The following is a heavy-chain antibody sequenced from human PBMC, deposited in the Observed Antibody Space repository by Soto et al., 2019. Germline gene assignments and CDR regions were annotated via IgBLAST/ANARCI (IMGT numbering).Heavy chain of an antibody. CDR2: ISGSGGST. J-gene: IGHJ4*02. V-gene: IGHV3-23*01. Sequence: GGSLRLSCAASGFTFSSYAMSWVRQAPGKGLEWVSAISGSGGSTYYADSVKGRFTISRDNSKNTLYLQMNSLRAEDTAVYYCAKDKSKSPRNDYGGYFDYWGQGTLVTVSS. D-gene: IGHD4-17*01. CDR1: GFTFSSYA. CDR3: AKDKSKSPRNDYGGYFDY.